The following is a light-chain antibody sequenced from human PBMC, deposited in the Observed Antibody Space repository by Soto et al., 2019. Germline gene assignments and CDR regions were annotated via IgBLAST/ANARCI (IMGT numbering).Light chain of an antibody. CDR2: SDH. Sequence: QSVLPQPPSASGTPGQRVTISCSGSSSNIGSNSVNWYQQFPGTAPKLLIYSDHQRPSGVPVRFSGSKSGTSASLAISGLQSDDEAEYYCATWDDRLDGLYVFGTGTKVTVL. CDR3: ATWDDRLDGLYV. CDR1: SSNIGSNS. J-gene: IGLJ1*01. V-gene: IGLV1-44*01.